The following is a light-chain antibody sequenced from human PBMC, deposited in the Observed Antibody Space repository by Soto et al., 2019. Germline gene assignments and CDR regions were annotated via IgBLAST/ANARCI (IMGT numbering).Light chain of an antibody. Sequence: DIQMTQSPSTLSASVGDRVTITCRASQSISSWLAWYQQKPGKAPKLLIYKPSTLESGVPSRFSGSTSGSDFTLTISSLQPDDFATYYYKQYNGYGSWTFGQGTKVEIK. CDR1: QSISSW. CDR3: KQYNGYGSWT. CDR2: KPS. V-gene: IGKV1-5*03. J-gene: IGKJ1*01.